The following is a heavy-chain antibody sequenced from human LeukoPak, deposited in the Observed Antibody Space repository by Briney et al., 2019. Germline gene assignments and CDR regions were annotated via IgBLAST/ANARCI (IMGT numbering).Heavy chain of an antibody. CDR1: GFTFSSYG. V-gene: IGHV3-66*01. J-gene: IGHJ6*03. CDR2: ICSDNT. Sequence: GGSLRLSCAASGFTFSSYGMSWVRQAPGKGLEWVSFICSDNTHYSDSVKGRFTISRDNSKNTLYLQMNSLRAEDTAVYYCARDSTVVLRGGYYYYMDVWGKGTTVTVSS. CDR3: ARDSTVVLRGGYYYYMDV. D-gene: IGHD4-23*01.